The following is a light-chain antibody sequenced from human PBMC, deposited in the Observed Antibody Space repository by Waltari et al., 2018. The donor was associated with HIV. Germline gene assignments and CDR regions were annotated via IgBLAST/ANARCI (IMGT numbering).Light chain of an antibody. CDR1: QRISFY. J-gene: IGKJ3*01. V-gene: IGKV1-39*01. CDR2: RAS. CDR3: QQSYSPPRN. Sequence: DIQMTQSPSSLSASVGDTITIACRASQRISFYLNWYQVKPGKVPKLLISRASNLESGAPSRFTGSGSGTEFTLTLNSLQPDDFATYYCQQSYSPPRNFGPGTEVEVK.